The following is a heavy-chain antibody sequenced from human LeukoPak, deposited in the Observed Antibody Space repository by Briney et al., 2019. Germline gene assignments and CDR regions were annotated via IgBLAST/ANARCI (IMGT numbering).Heavy chain of an antibody. V-gene: IGHV3-30*18. CDR3: AKDCVPAANPNYYYYGMDV. CDR2: ISYDGSNK. CDR1: GFTFSNYG. J-gene: IGHJ6*02. D-gene: IGHD2-2*01. Sequence: GGSLRLSCAASGFTFSNYGMHWVRQAPGKGLEWVAVISYDGSNKYYADSVKGRFTISRDNSKNTLYLQMNSLRAEDTAVYYCAKDCVPAANPNYYYYGMDVWGQGTTVTVSS.